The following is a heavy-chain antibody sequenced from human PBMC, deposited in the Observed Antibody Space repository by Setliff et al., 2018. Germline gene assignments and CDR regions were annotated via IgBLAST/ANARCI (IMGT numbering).Heavy chain of an antibody. V-gene: IGHV1-18*01. J-gene: IGHJ3*02. CDR1: GYTFTSYG. Sequence: VSCKASGYTFTSYGISWVRQAPGQGLEWMGWISAYNGNTNYAQKPQGRVTMTTGTSTSTAYMELRSLRSDDTAVYYCARDVGTSSFEVATMIVVAATDAFDSWG. D-gene: IGHD3-22*01. CDR3: ARDVGTSSFEVATMIVVAATDAFDS. CDR2: ISAYNGNT.